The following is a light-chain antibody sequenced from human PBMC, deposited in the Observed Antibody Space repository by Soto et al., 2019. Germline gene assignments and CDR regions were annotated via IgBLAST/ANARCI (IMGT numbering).Light chain of an antibody. CDR1: SSNIGANYD. Sequence: QAVVTQPPSVSGAPGQSVTISCSGSSSNIGANYDVHWYHQLPGTAPKLLIYGNNIRPSGVPDRFSGSRSGASASLAITGLRPDDEGDYFCQSYDDSLSVVFGGGTKVTVL. CDR2: GNN. CDR3: QSYDDSLSVV. V-gene: IGLV1-40*03. J-gene: IGLJ3*02.